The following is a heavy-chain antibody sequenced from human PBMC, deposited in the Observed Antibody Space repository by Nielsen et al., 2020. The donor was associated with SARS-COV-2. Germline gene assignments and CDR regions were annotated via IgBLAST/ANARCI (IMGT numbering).Heavy chain of an antibody. CDR2: ISWNSVDI. D-gene: IGHD6-13*01. CDR1: GFPFDNYA. Sequence: SLKISCAASGFPFDNYAMHWVRRVPGKGLEWVSDISWNSVDIGYADSVKGRFTISRDNAKNSLYLQMNSLRAEDTALYYCAKSQEIAAAGFPHGMDVWGQGTTVTVSS. J-gene: IGHJ6*02. V-gene: IGHV3-9*01. CDR3: AKSQEIAAAGFPHGMDV.